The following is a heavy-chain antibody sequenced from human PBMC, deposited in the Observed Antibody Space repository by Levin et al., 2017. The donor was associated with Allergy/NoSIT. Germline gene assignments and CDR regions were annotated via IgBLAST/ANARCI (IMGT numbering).Heavy chain of an antibody. CDR3: ARVLRFYLDYYMDV. V-gene: IGHV3-33*01. CDR2: IWYDGYKK. D-gene: IGHD5-12*01. J-gene: IGHJ6*03. Sequence: LSLTCAASGFTFSSYGMHWVRQAPGKGLEWVAVIWYDGYKKYYADSVKGRFTISRDNSKNTLYLQMNSLRAEDTAVYYCARVLRFYLDYYMDVWGKGTTVTVPS. CDR1: GFTFSSYG.